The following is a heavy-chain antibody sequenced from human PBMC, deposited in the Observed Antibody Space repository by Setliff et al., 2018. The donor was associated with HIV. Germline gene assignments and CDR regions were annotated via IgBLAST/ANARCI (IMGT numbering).Heavy chain of an antibody. CDR2: IYHTGSS. CDR3: ARDVLDLVISVYGF. CDR1: GFSISSRYY. Sequence: SETLSLTCDVSGFSISSRYYLCWIRQSPGKGLEWIGNIYHTGSSYYNPSPNDRATISLDTSTNQFSLKLNSVTAADTAVYYCARDVLDLVISVYGFWGQGIPVTVSS. V-gene: IGHV4-38-2*02. D-gene: IGHD3-22*01. J-gene: IGHJ4*02.